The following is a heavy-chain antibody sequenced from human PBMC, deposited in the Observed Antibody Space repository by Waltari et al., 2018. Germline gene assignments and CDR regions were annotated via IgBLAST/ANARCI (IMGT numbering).Heavy chain of an antibody. CDR2: IYTSGST. Sequence: QVQLQESGPGLVKPSETLSLTCTVSGGSISSYYWSWIRQPAGKGLEWIGRIYTSGSTNYNPSLNSRVTMSVDTSKNQFSLKLSFVTAADTAVYYCARGAPSRITIFGVVTHDAFDIWGQGTMVTVSS. CDR3: ARGAPSRITIFGVVTHDAFDI. V-gene: IGHV4-4*07. CDR1: GGSISSYY. D-gene: IGHD3-3*01. J-gene: IGHJ3*02.